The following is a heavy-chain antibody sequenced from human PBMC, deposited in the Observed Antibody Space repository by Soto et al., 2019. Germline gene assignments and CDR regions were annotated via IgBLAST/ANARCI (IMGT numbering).Heavy chain of an antibody. Sequence: EVQLVESGGGLVKPGGSLSLSCAASGFTFSNAWMNWVRQAPGKGLEWVGLIKKKSDGGTPDYAAPVQGRFTISRDDSQDMMYRQMNSMKTEDTAVYYCVTGVLPPDYWGRGTLVTVSS. D-gene: IGHD2-2*01. CDR2: IKKKSDGGTP. J-gene: IGHJ4*02. CDR3: VTGVLPPDY. CDR1: GFTFSNAW. V-gene: IGHV3-15*01.